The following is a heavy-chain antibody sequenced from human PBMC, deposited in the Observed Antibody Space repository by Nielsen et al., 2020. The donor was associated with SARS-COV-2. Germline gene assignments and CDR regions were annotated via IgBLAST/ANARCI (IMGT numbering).Heavy chain of an antibody. D-gene: IGHD1-26*01. CDR1: GGPIISGDYS. J-gene: IGHJ5*02. V-gene: IGHV4-30-4*02. Sequence: SEILSLTFTVPGGPIISGDYSWSWIRQPPGKGLERIGYTYNSGSTPYNPSHKSPLTISVDTSKNQFSLKLSSVTAADTAVYYCVRVELLLEGVHWFDPWGQGTLVTVSS. CDR3: VRVELLLEGVHWFDP. CDR2: TYNSGST.